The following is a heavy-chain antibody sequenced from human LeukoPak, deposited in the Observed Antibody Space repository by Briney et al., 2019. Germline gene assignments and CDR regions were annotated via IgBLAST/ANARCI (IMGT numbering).Heavy chain of an antibody. CDR1: GFTFSSYS. V-gene: IGHV3-48*04. CDR2: ISSSSSTI. D-gene: IGHD6-19*01. Sequence: GGSLRLSCAASGFTFSSYSMNWVRQAPGKGLEWVSYISSSSSTIYYADSVKGRFTISRDNAKNSLYLQMNSLRAEDTAVYYCARDPGSSGWSGGTLAFDIWGQGTMVTVSS. CDR3: ARDPGSSGWSGGTLAFDI. J-gene: IGHJ3*02.